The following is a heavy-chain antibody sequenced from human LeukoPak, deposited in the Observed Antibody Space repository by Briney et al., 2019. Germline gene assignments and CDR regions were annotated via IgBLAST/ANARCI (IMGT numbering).Heavy chain of an antibody. CDR2: MNQDGSAK. Sequence: GGSLRLSCAASGFTFSDSWMSWVRQAPGKGLEWVANMNQDGSAKGYVDSVKGRFTISRDNARNSLYLQMSSLRPEDTAVYYCATYTHWVAGDVWGQGATVTVSS. V-gene: IGHV3-7*01. J-gene: IGHJ6*02. D-gene: IGHD3-16*01. CDR3: ATYTHWVAGDV. CDR1: GFTFSDSW.